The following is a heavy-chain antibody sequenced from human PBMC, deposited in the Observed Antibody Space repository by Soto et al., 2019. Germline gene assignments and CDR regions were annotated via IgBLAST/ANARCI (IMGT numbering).Heavy chain of an antibody. CDR1: GYTFTSYG. CDR3: ARVMSTVIQAGSPVDD. D-gene: IGHD4-17*01. CDR2: ISACNGNT. Sequence: ASVKVSCKASGYTFTSYGISWGRQAPGQGLGWMGWISACNGNTNYAQKLQGRVTRTTDTSTSTAYMELRSLRSDDTVVYYCARVMSTVIQAGSPVDDSGQGTLVTVSS. J-gene: IGHJ4*02. V-gene: IGHV1-18*04.